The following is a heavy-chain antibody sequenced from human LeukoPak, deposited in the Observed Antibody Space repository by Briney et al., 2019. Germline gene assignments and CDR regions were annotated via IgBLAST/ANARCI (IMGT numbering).Heavy chain of an antibody. Sequence: PGGSLRLSCAASGFTVSSNYMSWVRQAPGKGLEWVSGIYSGGGTYYADSVTGRFTISRDNSKNTLFLQMNSLRADDTAVYYCARGKWYSSSWYLAYWGQGTLVTVSS. V-gene: IGHV3-53*01. CDR1: GFTVSSNY. CDR3: ARGKWYSSSWYLAY. D-gene: IGHD6-13*01. CDR2: IYSGGGT. J-gene: IGHJ4*02.